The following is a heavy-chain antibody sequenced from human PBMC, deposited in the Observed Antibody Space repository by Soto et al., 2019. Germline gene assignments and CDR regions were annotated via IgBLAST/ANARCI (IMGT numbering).Heavy chain of an antibody. Sequence: SETLSLTCAVYGGSFSGYSWTWIRQPPGTGLEWIGEINHTGSTNYNPSLKSRHTISVDTPKNQFSLKLTSVTAADTAVSYCARDKITGLFDYWGQRTLVTVS. V-gene: IGHV4-34*01. CDR2: INHTGST. CDR3: ARDKITGLFDY. CDR1: GGSFSGYS. J-gene: IGHJ4*02. D-gene: IGHD2-8*02.